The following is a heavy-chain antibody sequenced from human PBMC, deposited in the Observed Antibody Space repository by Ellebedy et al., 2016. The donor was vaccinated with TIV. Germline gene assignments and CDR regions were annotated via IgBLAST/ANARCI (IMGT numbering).Heavy chain of an antibody. D-gene: IGHD4-23*01. CDR1: GYTFTSYD. CDR3: ARVSLRWSCFDY. Sequence: ASVKVSCKASGYTFTSYDINWVRQATGQGLEWMGWMNPNSGNTGYAQKFQGRVTMTRNTSISTAYMELRSLRSDDTAVYYCARVSLRWSCFDYWGQGTLVTVSS. V-gene: IGHV1-8*01. J-gene: IGHJ4*02. CDR2: MNPNSGNT.